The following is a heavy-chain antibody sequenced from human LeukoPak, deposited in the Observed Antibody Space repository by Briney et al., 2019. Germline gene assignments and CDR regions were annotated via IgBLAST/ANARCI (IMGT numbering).Heavy chain of an antibody. J-gene: IGHJ4*02. CDR1: GFTDSSNY. CDR3: ARDRLYSSSSEDY. Sequence: AGGSLRLXCAASGFTDSSNYMSWVRQAPGKGLEWVSVIYSGGSTYYADSVQGRFTISRDNSKNTLYLQMNSLRAEDTAVYYCARDRLYSSSSEDYWGQGILVTVSS. V-gene: IGHV3-53*01. CDR2: IYSGGST. D-gene: IGHD6-6*01.